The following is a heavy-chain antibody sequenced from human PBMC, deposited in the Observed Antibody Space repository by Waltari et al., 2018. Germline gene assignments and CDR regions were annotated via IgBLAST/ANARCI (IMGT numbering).Heavy chain of an antibody. D-gene: IGHD3-10*01. Sequence: QVQLQQWGAGLLKPSETLSLTCAVYGGSFSGYYWSWIRQPPGKGLEWIGEINHSGSTNYNPSLKSRVTISVDTSKNQFSLKLSSVTAADTAVYYCARGFREFNDAFDIWGQGTMVTVSS. V-gene: IGHV4-34*01. J-gene: IGHJ3*02. CDR1: GGSFSGYY. CDR3: ARGFREFNDAFDI. CDR2: INHSGST.